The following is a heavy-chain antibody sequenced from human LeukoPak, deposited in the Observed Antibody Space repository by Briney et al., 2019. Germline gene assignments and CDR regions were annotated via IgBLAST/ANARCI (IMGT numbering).Heavy chain of an antibody. Sequence: ASVKVSCKASGYPFTDYDINWVRQAPGQGLEWMGWISGRNGNTNYAQKLQGRVTMTTDTSTSTAYMELRSLRSDDTAVYYCARVIAARADAFDIWGQGTMVTVSS. D-gene: IGHD6-6*01. CDR2: ISGRNGNT. CDR1: GYPFTDYD. V-gene: IGHV1-18*01. J-gene: IGHJ3*02. CDR3: ARVIAARADAFDI.